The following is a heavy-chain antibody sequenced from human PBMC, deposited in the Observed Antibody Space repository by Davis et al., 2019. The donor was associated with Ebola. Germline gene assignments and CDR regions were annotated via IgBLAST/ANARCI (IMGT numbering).Heavy chain of an antibody. Sequence: PGGSLRLSCAVSGLAFSDYSMNWVRQAPGRGLEWVASISSSSSDMFYADALTGRFTISRDNARDSLYLQINSLRDDDTAVYYCARDIPFSSYDYWGQGTLVTVSS. J-gene: IGHJ4*02. D-gene: IGHD5-12*01. CDR1: GLAFSDYS. CDR3: ARDIPFSSYDY. V-gene: IGHV3-21*01. CDR2: ISSSSSDM.